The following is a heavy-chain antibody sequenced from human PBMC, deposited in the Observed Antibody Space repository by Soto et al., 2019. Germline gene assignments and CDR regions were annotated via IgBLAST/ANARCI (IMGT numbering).Heavy chain of an antibody. Sequence: QVQLVQSGGGLVEPGGSLRLSCAASGFKFSDYHMTWIRQAQGKGLEWLAYISSSGTYTTYTDSVKGRVTVSRDNAKSSLYLQMNSLRGEDTAVYYCACVAPTIFGAQFHHNLVDVWGQGNTVTVAS. V-gene: IGHV3-11*06. CDR3: ACVAPTIFGAQFHHNLVDV. CDR2: ISSSGTYT. J-gene: IGHJ6*02. CDR1: GFKFSDYH. D-gene: IGHD3-3*01.